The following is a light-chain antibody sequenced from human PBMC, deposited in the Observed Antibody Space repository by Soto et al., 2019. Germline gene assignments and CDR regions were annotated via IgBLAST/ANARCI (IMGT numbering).Light chain of an antibody. CDR3: HQYGSSFRT. CDR1: QSISKNY. Sequence: EIVLTQSPGTLSLSPGERATLSCRASQSISKNYLAWYQQKPGQAPRLLIYGASARSTGIPERFSGSGSGTDFTLTIGRLEPEDFAVYYCHQYGSSFRTFGQGTKVEIQ. V-gene: IGKV3-20*01. CDR2: GAS. J-gene: IGKJ1*01.